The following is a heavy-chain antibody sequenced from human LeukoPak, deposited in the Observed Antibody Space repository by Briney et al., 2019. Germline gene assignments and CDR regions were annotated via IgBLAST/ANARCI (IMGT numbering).Heavy chain of an antibody. CDR2: IYYSGST. J-gene: IGHJ6*03. Sequence: PSETLSLTCTVSGVSISSSSYYWGWIRQPPGKGLEWIGSIYYSGSTYYNPSLKSRVTISVDTSKNQFSLKLSSVTAADTAVYYCARVIKVYSSSWAEYYYYYYMDVWGKGTTVTVSS. D-gene: IGHD6-13*01. CDR3: ARVIKVYSSSWAEYYYYYYMDV. CDR1: GVSISSSSYY. V-gene: IGHV4-39*07.